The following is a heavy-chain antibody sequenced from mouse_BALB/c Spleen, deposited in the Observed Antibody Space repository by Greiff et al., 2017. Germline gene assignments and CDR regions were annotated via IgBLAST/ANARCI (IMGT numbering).Heavy chain of an antibody. J-gene: IGHJ3*01. CDR3: ARTSYYGYSAWFAY. CDR1: GYAFSSYW. CDR2: IYPGDGDT. Sequence: QVQLKESGAELVRPGSSVKISCKASGYAFSSYWMNWVKHRPGQGLEWIGQIYPGDGDTNYNGKFKGKATLTADKSSSTAYMQLSSLTSEDSAVYFCARTSYYGYSAWFAYWGQGTLVTVSA. D-gene: IGHD1-2*01. V-gene: IGHV1-80*01.